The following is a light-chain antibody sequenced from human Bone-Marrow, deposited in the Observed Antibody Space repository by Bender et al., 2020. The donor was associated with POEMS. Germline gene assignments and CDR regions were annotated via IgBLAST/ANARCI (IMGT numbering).Light chain of an antibody. CDR3: SSWHDTLSGWE. Sequence: QSVLTQPPSASGTPGQSVIIYCSGTDSNFGGNNVNWYQHLPGTAPRLVVYSNYQRPSGVPDRFSGSKSGTSASLGISVIQSEDDGYYCCSSWHDTLSGWEFAGGTKLTVL. J-gene: IGLJ3*02. CDR2: SNY. V-gene: IGLV1-44*01. CDR1: DSNFGGNN.